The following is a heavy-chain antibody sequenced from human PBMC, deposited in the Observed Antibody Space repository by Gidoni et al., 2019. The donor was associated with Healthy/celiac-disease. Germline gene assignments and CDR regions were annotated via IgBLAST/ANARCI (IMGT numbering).Heavy chain of an antibody. D-gene: IGHD3-10*01. J-gene: IGHJ6*03. CDR3: ARDRHYGSGSYYNRYYYYYMDV. Sequence: QVQLVESGGGVVQPGRSLRLSLAAAGFTFSCLGLAWLRPAPGKGLEGGAVKGYDGSNKYYADSVKGRFTISRDNSKNTLYLQMNSLRAEDTAVYYCARDRHYGSGSYYNRYYYYYMDVWGKGTTVTVSS. CDR2: KGYDGSNK. CDR1: GFTFSCLG. V-gene: IGHV3-33*01.